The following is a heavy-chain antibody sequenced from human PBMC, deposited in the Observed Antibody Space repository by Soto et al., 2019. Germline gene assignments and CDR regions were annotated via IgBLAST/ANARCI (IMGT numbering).Heavy chain of an antibody. CDR1: GFSFTSYW. CDR3: ARRDYLYAFEI. D-gene: IGHD3-10*01. CDR2: IDPSDSNT. Sequence: EVQLVQSGAEVKKPGESLRISCKGSGFSFTSYWISWVRQMPGKGLEWMGTIDPSDSNTNYSPSFQGHVTISADKSISTAYLQWSSLKASDIAIYYCARRDYLYAFEIWGQGTMVTVSS. J-gene: IGHJ3*02. V-gene: IGHV5-10-1*01.